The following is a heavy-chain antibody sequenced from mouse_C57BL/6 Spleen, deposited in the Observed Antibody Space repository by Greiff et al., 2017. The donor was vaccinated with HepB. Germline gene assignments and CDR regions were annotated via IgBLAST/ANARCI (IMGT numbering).Heavy chain of an antibody. Sequence: EVQLQESGPGLVKPSQSLSLTCSVTGYSITSGYYWNWIRQFPGNKLEWMGYISYDGSNNYNPSLQNRISITRDTSKNQFFLKLNSVTTEDTATYYCARGSYYYGSSYWGQGTTLTVSS. D-gene: IGHD1-1*01. V-gene: IGHV3-6*01. CDR1: GYSITSGYY. CDR2: ISYDGSN. CDR3: ARGSYYYGSSY. J-gene: IGHJ2*01.